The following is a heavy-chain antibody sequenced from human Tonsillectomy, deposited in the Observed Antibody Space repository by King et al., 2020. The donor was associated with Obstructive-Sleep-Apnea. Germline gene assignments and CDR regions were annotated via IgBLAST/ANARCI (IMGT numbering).Heavy chain of an antibody. CDR1: GYSFTSYW. CDR2: IYPGDSDT. CDR3: ARHHDPSSWLNWFDP. D-gene: IGHD6-13*01. V-gene: IGHV5-51*01. Sequence: VQLVESGAEVKKPGESLKISCKGSGYSFTSYWIGWVRQMPGKGLEWMGSIYPGDSDTRYRPSFQGQVTISADKSISTAYLQGSSLKASDPAMYYCARHHDPSSWLNWFDPWGQGTLVTVSS. J-gene: IGHJ5*02.